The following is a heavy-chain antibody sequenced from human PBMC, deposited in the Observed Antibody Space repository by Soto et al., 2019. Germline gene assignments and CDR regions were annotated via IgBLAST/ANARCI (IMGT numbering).Heavy chain of an antibody. CDR2: INSDGRST. D-gene: IGHD3-9*01. J-gene: IGHJ4*02. CDR1: GFTFSSHW. CDR3: ARDSSWTGYSAQFDS. V-gene: IGHV3-74*01. Sequence: EVQLVESGGGLVQPGGSLRLSCADSGFTFSSHWMHWVRHDPGKGLVWVSRINSDGRSTTNADSVKGRFTISRENARNTLYLQMNSLRAEATAVYYCARDSSWTGYSAQFDSWGQGTLVNVAS.